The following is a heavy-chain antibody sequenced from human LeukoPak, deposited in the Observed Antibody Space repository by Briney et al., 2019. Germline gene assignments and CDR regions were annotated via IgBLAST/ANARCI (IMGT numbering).Heavy chain of an antibody. CDR1: GGSISSYY. CDR3: ATNLAYCSSTSCPYYYYYYYMDV. D-gene: IGHD2-2*01. V-gene: IGHV4-59*01. J-gene: IGHJ6*03. Sequence: PSETLSLTCTVSGGSISSYYWSWIRQPPGKGLEWIGYIYYSGSTNYNPSLKSRVTISVDTSKNQFSLKLSSVTAADTAVYYCATNLAYCSSTSCPYYYYYYYMDVWGKGTTVTASS. CDR2: IYYSGST.